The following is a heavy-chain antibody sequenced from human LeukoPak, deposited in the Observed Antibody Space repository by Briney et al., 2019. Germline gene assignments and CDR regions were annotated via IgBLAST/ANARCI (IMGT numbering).Heavy chain of an antibody. CDR2: IIPIFGTA. V-gene: IGHV1-69*13. D-gene: IGHD5-24*01. Sequence: ASVKVSCKASGGTFSSYAISWVRQAPGQGLEWMGGIIPIFGTANYAQKFQGRVTITADESTSTAYMELSSLRSEDTAVYYCVRGVADRWLQLPNDYWGQGTLVTVSS. J-gene: IGHJ4*02. CDR3: VRGVADRWLQLPNDY. CDR1: GGTFSSYA.